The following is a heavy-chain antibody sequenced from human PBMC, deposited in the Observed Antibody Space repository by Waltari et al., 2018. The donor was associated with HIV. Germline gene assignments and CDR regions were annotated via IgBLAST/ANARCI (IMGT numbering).Heavy chain of an antibody. J-gene: IGHJ4*02. CDR3: AADLYGVYFDY. Sequence: EVQLVESGGGLVQPGGSLSLSCAGSGFTFSGFWMTWVRQTPGKGLDWVANIKGDGSEKYYVDSVKGRFTISRDNAKNLLYLEMNSLRVEDTAVYYCAADLYGVYFDYWGQGTLVTVSS. V-gene: IGHV3-7*01. CDR1: GFTFSGFW. D-gene: IGHD3-16*01. CDR2: IKGDGSEK.